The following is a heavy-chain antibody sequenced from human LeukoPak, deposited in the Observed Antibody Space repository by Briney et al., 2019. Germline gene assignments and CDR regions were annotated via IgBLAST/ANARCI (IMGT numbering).Heavy chain of an antibody. CDR1: GGSFSGYY. Sequence: KPSETLSLTCAVYGGSFSGYYWSWIRQPPGKGLEWIGEINHSGSTNYNPSLKSRVTISVDTSKNQFSLKLSSVTAADTAVYYCARVRYCSGGSCYGLTDYWGQGTLVTVSS. V-gene: IGHV4-34*01. D-gene: IGHD2-15*01. CDR3: ARVRYCSGGSCYGLTDY. CDR2: INHSGST. J-gene: IGHJ4*02.